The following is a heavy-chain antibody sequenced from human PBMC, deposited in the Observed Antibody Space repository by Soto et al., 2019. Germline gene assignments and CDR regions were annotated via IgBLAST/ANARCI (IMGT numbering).Heavy chain of an antibody. CDR1: GYTFTSYG. V-gene: IGHV1-18*01. D-gene: IGHD2-15*01. CDR3: ARARRASGGSCYY. Sequence: QVQLVQSGAEVKKPGASVKVSCKASGYTFTSYGISWVRQAPGQGLEWMGWISAYNGNTSYAQKLQGRGTMTTDTATSTAYTELRSVRSDDTAVYYCARARRASGGSCYYWGQGTLVTVSS. CDR2: ISAYNGNT. J-gene: IGHJ4*02.